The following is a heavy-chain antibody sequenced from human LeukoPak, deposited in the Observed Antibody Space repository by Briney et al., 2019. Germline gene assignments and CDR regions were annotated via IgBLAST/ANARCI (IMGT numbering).Heavy chain of an antibody. D-gene: IGHD1-1*01. V-gene: IGHV4-59*08. CDR1: GGSINNYY. Sequence: SETLSLTCTVSGGSINNYYWNWIRQPPGKGLEWIGYIYYSGSASYNPSLKSRVTMSVDTSKNQFSLRLTSVTAADTALYFCANRVLRSGTGAFDIWGLGTVVVVSS. J-gene: IGHJ3*02. CDR2: IYYSGSA. CDR3: ANRVLRSGTGAFDI.